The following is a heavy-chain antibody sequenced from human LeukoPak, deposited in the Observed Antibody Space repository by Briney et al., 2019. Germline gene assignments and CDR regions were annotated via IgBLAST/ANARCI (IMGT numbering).Heavy chain of an antibody. CDR1: GFTFSSYS. D-gene: IGHD1-14*01. CDR2: ISSSSYI. Sequence: GGSLRLSCAASGFTFSSYSMNWVRQAPGKGLEWVSSISSSSYIYYADSVKGRFTISRDSAKNTLYLQMNSLRAEDTAVYYCATDTNQGRNGLDVWGQGTTVTVSS. V-gene: IGHV3-21*01. CDR3: ATDTNQGRNGLDV. J-gene: IGHJ6*02.